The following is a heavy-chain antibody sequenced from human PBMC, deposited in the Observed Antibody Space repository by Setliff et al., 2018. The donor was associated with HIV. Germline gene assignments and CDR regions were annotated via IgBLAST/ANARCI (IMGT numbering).Heavy chain of an antibody. Sequence: ASVKVSCKASGYSFTNYAISWVRLAPGQGLEWMGWIKTDSGSPTYAPGFTGRFVFSVDTSVTTAYLQILSLKAEDTAVYYCARALYGDYGGDLNWLDPWGQGTLVTVSS. CDR3: ARALYGDYGGDLNWLDP. D-gene: IGHD4-17*01. CDR2: IKTDSGSP. J-gene: IGHJ5*02. CDR1: GYSFTNYA. V-gene: IGHV7-4-1*01.